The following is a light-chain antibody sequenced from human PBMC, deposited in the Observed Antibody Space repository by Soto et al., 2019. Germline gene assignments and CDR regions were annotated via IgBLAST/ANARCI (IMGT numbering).Light chain of an antibody. V-gene: IGKV1-5*01. J-gene: IGKJ1*01. CDR3: QQYNIYPWT. CDR2: DAS. CDR1: QSISNR. Sequence: DIQMTQSPSTLSASVGCGVTITCLASQSISNRLAWYQQRPGKAPKYLIYDASTLDSGAPSRFSGSGSGTEFTLSISSLQPDDFATYYCQQYNIYPWTFGQGTKVDI.